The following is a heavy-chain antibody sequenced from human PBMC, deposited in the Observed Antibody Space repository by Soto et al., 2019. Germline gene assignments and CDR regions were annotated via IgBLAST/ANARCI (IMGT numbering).Heavy chain of an antibody. V-gene: IGHV1-18*01. CDR1: GYTFHNFG. J-gene: IGHJ6*02. CDR2: ISTYNDDT. Sequence: QVQLEQSGVEVKKPGASVKVTCKASGYTFHNFGISWVRQAPGQGLEWMGWISTYNDDTNYSQKFQGRVTMATDTSTRTASMELRSLRPDDTAVYYCARLRNSGYPTHFYYGMDVWGRGTTVTVSS. CDR3: ARLRNSGYPTHFYYGMDV. D-gene: IGHD5-12*01.